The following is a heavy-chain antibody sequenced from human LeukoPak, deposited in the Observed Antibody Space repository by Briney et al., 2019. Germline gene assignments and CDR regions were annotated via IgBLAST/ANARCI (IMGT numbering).Heavy chain of an antibody. Sequence: GSLRLSCAASGFTFSSYGMSWVRQAPGKGLEWVSAISGSGGSTYYADSVKGRFTISRDNSKNTLYLQMNSLRAEDTAVYYCAKSTLSGYYRRGFDYWGQGTLVTVSS. CDR1: GFTFSSYG. CDR2: ISGSGGST. D-gene: IGHD3-22*01. V-gene: IGHV3-23*01. CDR3: AKSTLSGYYRRGFDY. J-gene: IGHJ4*02.